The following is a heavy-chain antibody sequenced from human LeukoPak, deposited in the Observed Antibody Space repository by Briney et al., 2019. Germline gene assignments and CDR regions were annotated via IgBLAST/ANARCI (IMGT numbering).Heavy chain of an antibody. V-gene: IGHV4-61*01. CDR3: ARAMITFGGVIATFDY. Sequence: SETLSLTCTVSGGSVSSGSYYWSWIRQPPGKGLEWIGYIYYSGSTNYNPSLKSPVTISIDTSKNQFSLKLSSVTAADTAVYYCARAMITFGGVIATFDYWGQGTLVTVSS. J-gene: IGHJ4*02. CDR1: GGSVSSGSYY. CDR2: IYYSGST. D-gene: IGHD3-16*02.